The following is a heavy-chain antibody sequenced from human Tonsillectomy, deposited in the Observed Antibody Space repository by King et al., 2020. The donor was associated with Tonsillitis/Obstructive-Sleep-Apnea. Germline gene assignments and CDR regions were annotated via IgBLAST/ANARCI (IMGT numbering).Heavy chain of an antibody. CDR2: ISWNSGSM. CDR1: GFTFDDYA. Sequence: VQLVQSGGGLVQSGRSLRLSCAASGFTFDDYAMYWVRQAPGKGLEWVSGISWNSGSMAYADSVKGRFTIFRDNAKNSLYLQMNSLRPEDTALYYCAKDLIKAVSGTPGDAFDIWGKGTMVTVSS. CDR3: AKDLIKAVSGTPGDAFDI. J-gene: IGHJ3*02. D-gene: IGHD6-13*01. V-gene: IGHV3-9*01.